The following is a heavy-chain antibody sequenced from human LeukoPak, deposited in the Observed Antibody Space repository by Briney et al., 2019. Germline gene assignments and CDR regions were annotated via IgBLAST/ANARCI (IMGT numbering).Heavy chain of an antibody. V-gene: IGHV1-69*04. J-gene: IGHJ5*02. CDR3: ARVTIFGVVIENNWFDP. Sequence: SVKVSCKASGCTFTSYYMHWVRQAPGQGLEWMGRIIPILGIANYAQKFQGRVTITADKSTSTAYMELSSLRSEDTAVYYCARVTIFGVVIENNWFDPWGQGTLVTVSS. D-gene: IGHD3-3*01. CDR1: GCTFTSYY. CDR2: IIPILGIA.